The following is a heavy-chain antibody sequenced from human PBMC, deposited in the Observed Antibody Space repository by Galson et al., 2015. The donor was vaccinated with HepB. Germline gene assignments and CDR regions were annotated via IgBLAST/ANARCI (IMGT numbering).Heavy chain of an antibody. CDR1: GFSVSDYY. V-gene: IGHV3-7*01. CDR3: VRHREVAGGGDWFDP. J-gene: IGHJ5*02. Sequence: SLRLSCAASGFSVSDYYMTWVRQAPGKGLEWVANINKDGSEKYYVDSVKGRFTVSRDNARRSLWLQMNNLRVEDTAMYYCVRHREVAGGGDWFDPWGQGTLVTVSS. CDR2: INKDGSEK. D-gene: IGHD6-13*01.